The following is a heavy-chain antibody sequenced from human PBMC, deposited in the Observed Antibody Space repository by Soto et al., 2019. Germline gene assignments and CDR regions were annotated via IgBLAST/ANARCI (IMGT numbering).Heavy chain of an antibody. CDR1: GYRFTSYW. J-gene: IGHJ3*01. D-gene: IGHD6-6*01. V-gene: IGHV5-51*01. CDR2: IYPGDSNT. Sequence: GASLKISCKDSGYRFTSYWIGWVRQMPGKGLEWMGIIYPGDSNTRYSPSFQGQVTISADKSINTAYLLWSSLKASDTAMYYCARRGALTIVAPLPWTFHFCGQGTMVTGSS. CDR3: ARRGALTIVAPLPWTFHF.